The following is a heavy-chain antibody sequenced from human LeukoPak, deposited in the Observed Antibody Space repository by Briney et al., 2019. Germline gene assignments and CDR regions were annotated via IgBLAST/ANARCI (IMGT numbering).Heavy chain of an antibody. V-gene: IGHV1-69*05. J-gene: IGHJ3*02. D-gene: IGHD3-3*01. CDR1: GGTFSSYA. CDR3: ARGLHDFWSGFDAFDI. CDR2: IIPIFGTA. Sequence: PGASVKVSCKASGGTFSSYAISWVRQAPGQGLEWMGGIIPIFGTANYAQKFQGRVTITTDESTCTAYMELSSLRSEDTAVYYCARGLHDFWSGFDAFDIWGQGTMVTVSS.